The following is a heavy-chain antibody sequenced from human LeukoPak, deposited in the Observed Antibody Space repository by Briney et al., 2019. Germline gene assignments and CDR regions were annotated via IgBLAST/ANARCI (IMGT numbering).Heavy chain of an antibody. V-gene: IGHV1-24*01. J-gene: IGHJ4*02. CDR1: GYTLTELS. D-gene: IGHD5-12*01. CDR3: ARGDGYSGYESPVLYYFDY. Sequence: GASVKVSCKVSGYTLTELSMHWVRQAPGKGLEWMGGFDPEDGETIYVQKFQGRVTVTEDTSTDTAYMELSSLRSEDTAVYYCARGDGYSGYESPVLYYFDYWGQGTLVTVSS. CDR2: FDPEDGET.